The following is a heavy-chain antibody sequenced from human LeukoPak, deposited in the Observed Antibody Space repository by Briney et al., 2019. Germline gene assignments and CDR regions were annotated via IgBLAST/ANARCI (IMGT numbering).Heavy chain of an antibody. J-gene: IGHJ4*02. D-gene: IGHD3-16*01. CDR3: ARGGRIGYVDY. CDR2: IYTSGST. Sequence: SETLSLTCTVSGGSISGYYRSWIRQPAGKGLEWIGRIYTSGSTNYNPSLKSRVTISVDKSKNQFSLKLSSVTAADTAVYYCARGGRIGYVDYWGQGTLVTVSS. V-gene: IGHV4-4*07. CDR1: GGSISGYY.